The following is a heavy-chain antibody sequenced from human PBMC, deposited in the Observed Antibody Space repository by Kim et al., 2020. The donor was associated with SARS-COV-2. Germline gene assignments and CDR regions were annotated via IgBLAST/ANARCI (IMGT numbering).Heavy chain of an antibody. CDR1: GFTFSSYG. CDR3: ARVLDFFHGGSPLYTEDAFDI. V-gene: IGHV3-33*05. D-gene: IGHD2-15*01. J-gene: IGHJ3*02. Sequence: GGSLRLSCAASGFTFSSYGMHWVRQAPGKGLEWVAVISYDGSNKYYADSVKGRFTISRDNSKNTLYLQMNSLRAEDTAVYYCARVLDFFHGGSPLYTEDAFDIWGQGTMVTVSS. CDR2: ISYDGSNK.